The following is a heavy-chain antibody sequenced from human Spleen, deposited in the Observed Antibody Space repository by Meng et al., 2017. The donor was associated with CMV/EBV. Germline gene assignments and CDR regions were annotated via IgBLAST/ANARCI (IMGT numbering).Heavy chain of an antibody. D-gene: IGHD3-3*01. CDR1: GFSFSTYN. J-gene: IGHJ4*02. V-gene: IGHV3-21*01. CDR2: ISGRTNYI. CDR3: ARESSFWNGYQVNYYFDY. Sequence: GESLKISCAASGFSFSTYNMNWVRQAPGKGLEWVSSISGRTNYIYYANSLKGRFTISRDTAKNSLFLQMNSLRAEDTAVHYCARESSFWNGYQVNYYFDYWGQGTLVTVSS.